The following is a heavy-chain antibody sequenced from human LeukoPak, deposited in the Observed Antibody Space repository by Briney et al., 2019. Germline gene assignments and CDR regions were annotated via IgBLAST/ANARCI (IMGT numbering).Heavy chain of an antibody. V-gene: IGHV4-28*01. D-gene: IGHD1-26*01. CDR1: GYSISTSNY. J-gene: IGHJ4*02. Sequence: SETLSLTCAVSGYSISTSNYWAWIRQPPGKGLEWIGQIYYIGSTNYNPSLESRVIMSLDKSTNQLSLRFNSVTAADTAVYYCARHGSYSLAFWGQGALVTVSS. CDR3: ARHGSYSLAF. CDR2: IYYIGST.